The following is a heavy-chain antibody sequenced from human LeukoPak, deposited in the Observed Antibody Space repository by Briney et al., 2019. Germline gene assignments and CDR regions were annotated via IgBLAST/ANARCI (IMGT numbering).Heavy chain of an antibody. CDR2: INDSGPT. V-gene: IGHV4-34*01. CDR3: ARDRDGSHEY. J-gene: IGHJ4*02. CDR1: GGSFGGYF. D-gene: IGHD1-26*01. Sequence: SETLSLTCAVYGGSFGGYFWTWLRQPPGKGLEWIGEINDSGPTNYNPSLKSRVTISLDTSKNQFSLNLRFVTAAATAVYYCARDRDGSHEYWGQGTLVTVSS.